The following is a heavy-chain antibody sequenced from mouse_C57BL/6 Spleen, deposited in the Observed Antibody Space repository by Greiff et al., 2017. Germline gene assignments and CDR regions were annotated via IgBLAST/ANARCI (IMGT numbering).Heavy chain of an antibody. CDR3: ARDRTGTRFAY. D-gene: IGHD4-1*01. CDR1: GFTFSSYA. J-gene: IGHJ3*01. V-gene: IGHV5-4*01. Sequence: EVKLVESGGGLVKPGGSLKLSCAASGFTFSSYAMSWVRQTPEKRLEWVATISDGGSYTYYPDNVKGRFTISRDNAKNHLYLQMSHLKSEDTAMYYCARDRTGTRFAYWGQGTLVTVSA. CDR2: ISDGGSYT.